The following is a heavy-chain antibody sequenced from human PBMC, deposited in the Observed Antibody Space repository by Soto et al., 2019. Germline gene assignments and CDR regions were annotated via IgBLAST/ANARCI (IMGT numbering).Heavy chain of an antibody. CDR1: GGSITSGSYY. Sequence: SETLSLPCNLAGGSITSGSYYWSWIRQLPRNGLEWLSCINYAGTSDYNPSLKSRLTISLDSSKNQGSLGLTSMTAADPALYYCARAAGTTGSDNTWDICGQG. D-gene: IGHD3-10*01. CDR2: INYAGTS. V-gene: IGHV4-31*03. CDR3: ARAAGTTGSDNTWDI. J-gene: IGHJ3*02.